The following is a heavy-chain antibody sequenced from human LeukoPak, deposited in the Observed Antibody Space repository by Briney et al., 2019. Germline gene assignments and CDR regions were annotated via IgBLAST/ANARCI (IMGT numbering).Heavy chain of an antibody. CDR3: ARVEDRSGLLDY. V-gene: IGHV4-59*01. J-gene: IGHJ4*02. CDR2: IYYSGST. CDR1: GGSISSYY. D-gene: IGHD2-15*01. Sequence: SETLSLTCTVSGGSISSYYWSWIRQPPGKGMEWIGYIYYSGSTNYNPSLKSRVTISVDTSKNQFSLKLSSVTAADTAVYYCARVEDRSGLLDYWGQGTLVTVSS.